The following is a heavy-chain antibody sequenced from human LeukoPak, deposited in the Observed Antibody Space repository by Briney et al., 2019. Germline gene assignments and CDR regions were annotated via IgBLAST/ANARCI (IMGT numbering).Heavy chain of an antibody. D-gene: IGHD2-2*01. V-gene: IGHV1-69*13. CDR3: ARDPSRYQPNIWWFDP. CDR2: IIPIFGTA. Sequence: SVKVSCKASGGTFSSYAISWVRQAPGQGLEWMGGIIPIFGTANYAQKFQGRVTITADESTSTAYMELSSLGSEDTAVYYCARDPSRYQPNIWWFDPWGQGTLVTVSS. CDR1: GGTFSSYA. J-gene: IGHJ5*02.